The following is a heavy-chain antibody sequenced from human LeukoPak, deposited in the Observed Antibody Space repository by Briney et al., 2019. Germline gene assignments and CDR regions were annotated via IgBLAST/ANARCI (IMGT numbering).Heavy chain of an antibody. D-gene: IGHD5-24*01. J-gene: IGHJ2*01. CDR2: ISWNSGSI. CDR3: AKGQRWLPIFDL. V-gene: IGHV3-9*01. Sequence: PGGSLRLSCAASGFTFDDYAMHWVRQAPGKGLEWVSGISWNSGSIGYADSVKGRFTISRDNAKNSLYLQMNSLRAEDTALYYCAKGQRWLPIFDLWGRGTLVTVSS. CDR1: GFTFDDYA.